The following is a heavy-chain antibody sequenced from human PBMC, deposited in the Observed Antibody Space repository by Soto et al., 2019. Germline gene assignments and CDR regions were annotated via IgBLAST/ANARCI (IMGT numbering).Heavy chain of an antibody. D-gene: IGHD2-15*01. J-gene: IGHJ4*02. CDR1: GGSISSGDYY. CDR3: ARGNTPLDY. Sequence: QVQLQESGPGLVKPSLTLSLTCTVSGGSISSGDYYWSWIRQPPGKGLEWIGYIYYSGSTYYNPSLQIRCTIXVDTSKNQFSLKVSSVTAADTAVYYCARGNTPLDYWGQGTLVTVSS. CDR2: IYYSGST. V-gene: IGHV4-30-4*01.